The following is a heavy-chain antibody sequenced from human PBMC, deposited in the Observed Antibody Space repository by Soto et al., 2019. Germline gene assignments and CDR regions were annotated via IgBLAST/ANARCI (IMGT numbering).Heavy chain of an antibody. J-gene: IGHJ4*02. CDR3: ARDSGGNSGIDY. V-gene: IGHV4-61*01. D-gene: IGHD4-4*01. CDR2: IYYSGST. CDR1: GGSVSSGSYY. Sequence: SETLSLTCTVSGGSVSSGSYYWSWIRQPPGKGLEWIGYIYYSGSTNYNPSLKSRVTISVDTSKNQFSLKLSSVTAADTAVYYCARDSGGNSGIDYWGQGTLVT.